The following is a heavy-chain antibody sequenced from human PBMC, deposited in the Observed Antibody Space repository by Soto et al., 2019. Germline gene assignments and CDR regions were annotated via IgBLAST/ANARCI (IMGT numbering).Heavy chain of an antibody. V-gene: IGHV3-23*01. CDR3: AEDKNTSYPHDAFAI. Sequence: ETLSLTCAAYGGSFSGYYWSWIRQPPGKGLEWVSAISGGVGSTYYADSVKGRFTISRDNSKNTLYLQMNSLRAEDTAVYYCAEDKNTSYPHDAFAIWGQGTMVTVSS. CDR2: ISGGVGST. CDR1: GGSFSGYY. D-gene: IGHD5-18*01. J-gene: IGHJ3*02.